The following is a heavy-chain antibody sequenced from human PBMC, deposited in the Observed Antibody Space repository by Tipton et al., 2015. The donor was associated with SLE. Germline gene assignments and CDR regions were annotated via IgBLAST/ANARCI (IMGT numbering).Heavy chain of an antibody. CDR2: IYYTMSA. Sequence: TLSLTCTVSGGSISSADYYWSWIRQHPGKGLEWIGYIYYTMSAYYNPSLKSRVIISLDTSKNHFSLKLSSVTAADTAVYYCARTNLQGSLVDWYFDLWGRGTLVTVSS. CDR3: ARTNLQGSLVDWYFDL. CDR1: GGSISSADYY. V-gene: IGHV4-31*03. D-gene: IGHD5-24*01. J-gene: IGHJ2*01.